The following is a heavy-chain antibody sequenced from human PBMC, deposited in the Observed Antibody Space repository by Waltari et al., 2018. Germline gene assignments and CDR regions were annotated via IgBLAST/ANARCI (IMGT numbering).Heavy chain of an antibody. D-gene: IGHD4-17*01. J-gene: IGHJ4*02. Sequence: EVQLVESGGGLIQPGGSMRPSGAAAGLSVSSNYSSWGRQAPGKGREWVSAIYSGGRTNYADSVKGRFTISRDNSKNTVYLQMNSLRTEDTAVYFCARDPAGDYGYWGQGTLVTVSA. CDR2: IYSGGRT. CDR1: GLSVSSNY. V-gene: IGHV3-53*01. CDR3: ARDPAGDYGY.